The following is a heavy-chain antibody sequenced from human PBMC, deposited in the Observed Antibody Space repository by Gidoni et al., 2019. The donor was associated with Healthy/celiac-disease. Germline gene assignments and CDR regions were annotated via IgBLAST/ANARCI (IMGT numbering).Heavy chain of an antibody. J-gene: IGHJ5*02. CDR1: GGSISSYY. Sequence: QVQLQESGPGLVKPSETLSLTGTVSGGSISSYYWSWIRQPPGKGLEWIGYIYYSGSTNYNPSRKSRVTISVDTSKNQFSLKLSSVTAADTAVYYCARVNIVYSSFDPWGQGTLVTVSS. D-gene: IGHD5-18*01. CDR2: IYYSGST. V-gene: IGHV4-59*01. CDR3: ARVNIVYSSFDP.